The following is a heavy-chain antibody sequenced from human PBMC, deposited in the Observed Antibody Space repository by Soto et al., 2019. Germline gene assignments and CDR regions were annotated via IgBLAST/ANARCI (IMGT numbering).Heavy chain of an antibody. CDR3: VRDRGAGSGNYYKSEGMDV. D-gene: IGHD3-10*01. CDR2: INPSGNT. V-gene: IGHV4-30-2*01. CDR1: GGSMNSDGCS. Sequence: QLQESGAGLVKPSQTLSLTCSVSGGSMNSDGCSWVWMRQPPGKGREWIVYINPSGNTSHNPSRKSRVTRSVEKSKSQFSLELTSVTAANTALYYWVRDRGAGSGNYYKSEGMDVWGQGPTVTVSS. J-gene: IGHJ6*02.